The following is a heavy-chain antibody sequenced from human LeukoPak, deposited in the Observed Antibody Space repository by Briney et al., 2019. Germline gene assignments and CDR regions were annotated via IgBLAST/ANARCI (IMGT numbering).Heavy chain of an antibody. CDR3: ARDREQISWVFGY. J-gene: IGHJ4*02. CDR2: INPNSGGT. CDR1: GYTFTGYY. Sequence: ASVKVPCKASGYTFTGYYMHWVRQAPGQGLEWMGWINPNSGGTNYAQKFQGRVTMTRDTSISTAYMELSRLRSDDTAVYYCARDREQISWVFGYWGQGTLVTVSS. D-gene: IGHD1-26*01. V-gene: IGHV1-2*02.